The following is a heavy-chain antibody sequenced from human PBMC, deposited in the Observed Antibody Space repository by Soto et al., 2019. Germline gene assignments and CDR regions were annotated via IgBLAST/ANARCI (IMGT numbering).Heavy chain of an antibody. CDR1: GFTFSTFA. CDR3: AKSGPTNYFDF. CDR2: ITGGSGFT. V-gene: IGHV3-23*01. D-gene: IGHD1-26*01. Sequence: PGGSLRLSCAASGFTFSTFAMNWVRQAPGKGLEWVSGITGGSGFTFYADSVKGRFTISRDDSENTLFLQTSSLRAEDTAKYYCAKSGPTNYFDFWGQGTLVTVSS. J-gene: IGHJ4*02.